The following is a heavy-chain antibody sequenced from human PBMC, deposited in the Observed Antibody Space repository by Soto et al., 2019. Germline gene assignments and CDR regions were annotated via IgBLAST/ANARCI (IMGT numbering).Heavy chain of an antibody. Sequence: GGSLRLSCAASGFTFSSYAMHWVRQAPGKGLEWVAVISYDGSNKYYADSVKGRFTISRDNSKNTLYLQMNSLRAEDTAVYYCARDSFNYYDSSGYFDYWGQGTLVTVSS. CDR3: ARDSFNYYDSSGYFDY. V-gene: IGHV3-30*04. CDR1: GFTFSSYA. D-gene: IGHD3-22*01. CDR2: ISYDGSNK. J-gene: IGHJ4*02.